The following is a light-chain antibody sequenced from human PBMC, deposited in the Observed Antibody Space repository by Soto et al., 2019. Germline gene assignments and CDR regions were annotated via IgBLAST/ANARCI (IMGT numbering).Light chain of an antibody. Sequence: IRMTHSPSAVSAAVGDTVTLTCWASQYIGRWLAWYHQAPGKAPKALIYDASSLETGVPSRFSGSESGTEFTLTISSLQPDDFATYYCLQYRSYPRTFGQGTKVDIK. V-gene: IGKV1-5*01. CDR2: DAS. J-gene: IGKJ1*01. CDR1: QYIGRW. CDR3: LQYRSYPRT.